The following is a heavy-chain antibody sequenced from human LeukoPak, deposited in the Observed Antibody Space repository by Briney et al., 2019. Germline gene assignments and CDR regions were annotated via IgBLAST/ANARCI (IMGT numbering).Heavy chain of an antibody. CDR3: ARAYRLTSPRGFDP. V-gene: IGHV4-59*01. CDR1: GGFISGYY. Sequence: PSETLSLTCTVSGGFISGYYWNWIRQSPGKGLEWIGYIFYTGDTDYNPSLRSRITMSVDRSNNRFSLQLASVTTADSAFYYCARAYRLTSPRGFDPWGPGILVTVSS. CDR2: IFYTGDT. D-gene: IGHD3-16*02. J-gene: IGHJ5*02.